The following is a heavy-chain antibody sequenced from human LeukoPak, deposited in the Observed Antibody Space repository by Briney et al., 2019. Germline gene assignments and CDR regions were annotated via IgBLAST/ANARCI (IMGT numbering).Heavy chain of an antibody. J-gene: IGHJ4*02. Sequence: SVKVSCKASGGTFSSYAISWVRQAPGQGLEWMGGIIPIFGTANYAQKFQGRVMITADESTSTAYMKLSSLRSEDTAVYYCARGLTVVTPYYFDYWGQGTLVTVSS. V-gene: IGHV1-69*13. CDR1: GGTFSSYA. CDR3: ARGLTVVTPYYFDY. CDR2: IIPIFGTA. D-gene: IGHD4-23*01.